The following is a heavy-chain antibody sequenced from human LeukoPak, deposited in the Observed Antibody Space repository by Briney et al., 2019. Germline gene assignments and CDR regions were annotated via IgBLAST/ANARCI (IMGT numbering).Heavy chain of an antibody. V-gene: IGHV3-48*01. Sequence: PGGSLRLSCAASGLTFSSYSMNWVRQAPGKGLEWVSYISSSSSTIYYADSVKGRFTISRDNAKNSLYLQMNSLRAEDTAVYYCARASRYDFWSGYPYYFDYWGQGTLVTVSS. J-gene: IGHJ4*02. CDR2: ISSSSSTI. CDR1: GLTFSSYS. CDR3: ARASRYDFWSGYPYYFDY. D-gene: IGHD3-3*01.